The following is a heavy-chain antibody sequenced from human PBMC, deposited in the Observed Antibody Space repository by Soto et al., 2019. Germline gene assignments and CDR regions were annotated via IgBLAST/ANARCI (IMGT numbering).Heavy chain of an antibody. D-gene: IGHD1-26*01. J-gene: IGHJ3*02. CDR1: GFTFSSYE. CDR3: ARVSGSYYGGADAFDI. V-gene: IGHV3-48*03. CDR2: ISSSGSTI. Sequence: PGGSLRLSCAASGFTFSSYEMNWVRQAPGKGLEWVSYISSSGSTIYYADSVKGRFTISRDNAKNSLYLQMNSLRAEDTAVYYCARVSGSYYGGADAFDIWGQGTMVTVSS.